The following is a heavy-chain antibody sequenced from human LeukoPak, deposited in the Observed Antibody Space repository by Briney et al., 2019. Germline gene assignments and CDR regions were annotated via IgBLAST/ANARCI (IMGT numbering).Heavy chain of an antibody. V-gene: IGHV1-69*13. J-gene: IGHJ4*02. CDR2: IIPIFGTA. CDR1: GGTFSSYA. Sequence: SVKVSCKASGGTFSSYAISWVRQAPGQGLEWMGGIIPIFGTANYAQKFQGRVTITADESTSTAYMELSSLRSEDTAVYYCAGANYYGSGSSVWGQGTLVTVSS. D-gene: IGHD3-10*01. CDR3: AGANYYGSGSSV.